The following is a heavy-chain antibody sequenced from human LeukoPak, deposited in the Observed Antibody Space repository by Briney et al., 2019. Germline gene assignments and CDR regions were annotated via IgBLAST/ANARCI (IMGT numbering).Heavy chain of an antibody. V-gene: IGHV4-39*07. CDR3: ANSIDFDYGDYYFDY. Sequence: PSETLSLTCTVPGGSISSSSYYWGWIRQPPGKGLEWIGRIYYSGSTYYNPSLRSRVTISLDTSKNQFSLTLSSVTAADTAVYYCANSIDFDYGDYYFDYWGQGALVTISS. D-gene: IGHD4-17*01. J-gene: IGHJ4*02. CDR2: IYYSGST. CDR1: GGSISSSSYY.